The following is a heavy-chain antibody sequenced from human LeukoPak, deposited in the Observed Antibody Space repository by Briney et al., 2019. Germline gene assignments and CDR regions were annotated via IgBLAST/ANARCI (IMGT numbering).Heavy chain of an antibody. CDR3: TRGTGYGSGWSTY. J-gene: IGHJ4*02. CDR2: INSDETTT. CDR1: GFTFSSYW. D-gene: IGHD6-19*01. V-gene: IGHV3-74*01. Sequence: GGSLRLSCAASGFTFSSYWMYWVRQAPGKGLLWVSRINSDETTTTYAEYVKGRFTISRDNAKNTLYLQMSSLRAEDTAVYCCTRGTGYGSGWSTYWGQGILVTVPS.